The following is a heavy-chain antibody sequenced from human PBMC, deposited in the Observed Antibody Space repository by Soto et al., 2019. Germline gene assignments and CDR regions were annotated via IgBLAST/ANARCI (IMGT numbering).Heavy chain of an antibody. CDR3: ARVVGATQMDFDY. D-gene: IGHD1-26*01. CDR2: IKQDGSEK. J-gene: IGHJ4*02. Sequence: EVQLVESGGGLVQPGESLRLSCAASGFTFSSYWMTWVRQAPGKGLEWVANIKQDGSEKYYVDSVRGRFTMSRDNAKNSLYLQMNCLRAEDTAVYYCARVVGATQMDFDYWGQGTLVTVSS. CDR1: GFTFSSYW. V-gene: IGHV3-7*01.